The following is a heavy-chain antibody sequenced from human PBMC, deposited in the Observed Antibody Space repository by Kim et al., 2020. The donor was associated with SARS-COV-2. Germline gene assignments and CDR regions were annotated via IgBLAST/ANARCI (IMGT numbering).Heavy chain of an antibody. V-gene: IGHV3-30*01. CDR2: K. Sequence: KYYADSVKGRFTISRDNSKNTLYLQMNSLRAEDTAVYYCARGEGIAAGGDFWGQGTLVTVSS. CDR3: ARGEGIAAGGDF. D-gene: IGHD6-13*01. J-gene: IGHJ4*02.